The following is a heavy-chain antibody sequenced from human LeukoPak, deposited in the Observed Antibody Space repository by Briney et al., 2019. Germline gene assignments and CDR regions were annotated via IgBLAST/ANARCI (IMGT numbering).Heavy chain of an antibody. Sequence: PGGSLRLSCAASGFTFSSYWMSWVRQAPGKGLVWVSRINSDGSNTTYADSVKGRFTVSRDNAMNTLYLQMHSLRAEDTALYFCARGYGADVWGKGTMVTVSS. CDR1: GFTFSSYW. J-gene: IGHJ6*04. CDR2: INSDGSNT. CDR3: ARGYGADV. V-gene: IGHV3-74*01.